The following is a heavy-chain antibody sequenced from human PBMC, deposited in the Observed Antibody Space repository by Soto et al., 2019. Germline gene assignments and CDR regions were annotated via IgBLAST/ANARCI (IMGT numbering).Heavy chain of an antibody. CDR3: AKDHRRYGSSGYFAY. J-gene: IGHJ4*02. V-gene: IGHV3-23*01. CDR2: ISGSGGST. Sequence: GGSLRLSCAASGFTFSSYAMSWVRQAPGKGLEWVSAISGSGGSTYYADSVKGRFTISRDNSKNTLYLQMNSLRAEDTAVYYCAKDHRRYGSSGYFAYWGQGAVVIVSS. CDR1: GFTFSSYA. D-gene: IGHD3-22*01.